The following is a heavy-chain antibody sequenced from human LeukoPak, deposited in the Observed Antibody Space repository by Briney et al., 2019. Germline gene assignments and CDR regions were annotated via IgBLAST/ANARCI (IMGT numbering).Heavy chain of an antibody. CDR1: GFTFSSYN. J-gene: IGHJ4*02. CDR3: AREASNNWNVPANYFDY. D-gene: IGHD1-20*01. V-gene: IGHV3-21*01. Sequence: GGSLRLSCAASGFTFSSYNMNWVRQAPGKGLEWVSFISSSTYIYYADSVKGRFTISRDSAKNSLYLQMNSLRAEDTAVYYCAREASNNWNVPANYFDYWGQGTLVSVSS. CDR2: ISSSTYI.